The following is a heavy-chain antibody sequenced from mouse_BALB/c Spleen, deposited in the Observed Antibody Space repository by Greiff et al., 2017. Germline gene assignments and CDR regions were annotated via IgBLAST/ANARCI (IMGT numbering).Heavy chain of an antibody. J-gene: IGHJ4*01. CDR2: IWGDGST. D-gene: IGHD2-3*01. CDR3: ARDGYYIYDMDC. Sequence: VQLMESGPGLVAPSQSLSITCTVSGFSLTGYGVNWVRQPPGKVLEWLGMIWGDGSTDYNSALKSRLSISKDNSKSQVFLKMNSLQTDDTARYYCARDGYYIYDMDCGGRGSSGNVTS. V-gene: IGHV2-6-7*01. CDR1: GFSLTGYG.